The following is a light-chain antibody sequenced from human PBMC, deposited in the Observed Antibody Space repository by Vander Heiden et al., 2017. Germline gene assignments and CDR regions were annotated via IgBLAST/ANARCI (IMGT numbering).Light chain of an antibody. Sequence: DIQMTQSPSSLSAPVGDRVTITCRASQSSSSYLNWYQQKPGKAPKLLIYAASSLQSAVTSRFSGSGSGTDFTLTISSLQHEDFANYYWQQSYSTPYTFGQGTKVEIK. CDR3: QQSYSTPYT. CDR2: AAS. V-gene: IGKV1-39*01. J-gene: IGKJ2*01. CDR1: QSSSSY.